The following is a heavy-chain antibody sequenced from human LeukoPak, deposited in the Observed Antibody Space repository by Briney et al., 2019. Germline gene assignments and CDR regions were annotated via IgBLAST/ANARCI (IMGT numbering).Heavy chain of an antibody. V-gene: IGHV3-30*18. J-gene: IGHJ4*02. CDR2: ISYDGSNK. CDR1: GFTFSSYG. D-gene: IGHD3-22*01. CDR3: AKEPGVSSGYADH. Sequence: GRSLRLSCAASGFTFSSYGMHWVRQAPGKGLEWVAVISYDGSNKYYADSVKGRFTISRDNSKNTLHLQMNSLRAEDTAVYYCAKEPGVSSGYADHWGQGTLVTVSS.